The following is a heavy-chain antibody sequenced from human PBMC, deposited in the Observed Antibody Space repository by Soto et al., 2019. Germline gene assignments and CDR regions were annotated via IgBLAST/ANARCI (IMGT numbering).Heavy chain of an antibody. J-gene: IGHJ6*03. CDR2: INHSGST. V-gene: IGHV4-34*01. Sequence: PSETLSLTCAVYGGSFSGYYWSWIRQPPGKGLEWIGEINHSGSTNYNPSLKSRVTISVDTSKNQFSLKLSSVTAADTAVYYCGRGRRYFDWSKSYYMDVWGKGTTVTVSS. D-gene: IGHD3-9*01. CDR3: GRGRRYFDWSKSYYMDV. CDR1: GGSFSGYY.